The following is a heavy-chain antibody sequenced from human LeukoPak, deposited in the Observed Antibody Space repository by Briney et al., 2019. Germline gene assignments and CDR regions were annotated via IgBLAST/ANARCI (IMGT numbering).Heavy chain of an antibody. Sequence: GGSLRLSCAASGFTFSSYAMSWVRQAPGKGLEWVSYIGANSAIFHADSVKGRFTISRDNAKNSLSLQMNSLRDDDTAVYYCAREGYYGAFDIWGQGTMVTVSS. J-gene: IGHJ3*02. CDR2: IGANSAI. CDR3: AREGYYGAFDI. CDR1: GFTFSSYA. V-gene: IGHV3-48*02. D-gene: IGHD3-10*01.